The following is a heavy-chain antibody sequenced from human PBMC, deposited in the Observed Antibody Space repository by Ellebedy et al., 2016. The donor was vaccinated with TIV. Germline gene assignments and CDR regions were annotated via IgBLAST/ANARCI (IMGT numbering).Heavy chain of an antibody. J-gene: IGHJ4*02. V-gene: IGHV6-1*01. CDR3: TRAGAGGAAGLFGS. CDR1: GDSVSSYSAI. Sequence: SQTLSLTCAISGDSVSSYSAIWHWIRQSPSRGLEWLGRTYYRSKWYDDYAVSGISRTTIKADTSKNQVSLQLNAVTPEETAVYYCTRAGAGGAAGLFGSWGQGTLVTVSS. CDR2: TYYRSKWYD. D-gene: IGHD6-13*01.